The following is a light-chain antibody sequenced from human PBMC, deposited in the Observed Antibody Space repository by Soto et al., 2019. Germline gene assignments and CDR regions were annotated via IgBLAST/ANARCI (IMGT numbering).Light chain of an antibody. V-gene: IGKV1-39*01. CDR1: QTIDNY. J-gene: IGKJ2*01. CDR3: QQTYTIPFA. CDR2: GAS. Sequence: DMQMTQSPSSLSASVRDRVTITCRPSQTIDNYLNWYQHKPGKAPKLLIYGASTLQSGVSSRFTGSASGTDFTLTIDNLQAEDFATYYCQQTYTIPFAFGQGTKLEI.